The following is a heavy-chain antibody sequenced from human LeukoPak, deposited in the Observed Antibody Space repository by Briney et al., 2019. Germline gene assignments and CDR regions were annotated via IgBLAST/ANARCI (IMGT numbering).Heavy chain of an antibody. CDR2: IGPDGRNI. D-gene: IGHD1-1*01. Sequence: GGSLRLSCEGSGFTFSRYWMHWVRQAPGKGLAWVAEIGPDGRNIKYADSVQGRFTISRDNTKNTVFLQMNSLRVDDTAVYYCANDDPGPKAFEMWGQGTLVTVS. CDR3: ANDDPGPKAFEM. J-gene: IGHJ3*02. V-gene: IGHV3-74*03. CDR1: GFTFSRYW.